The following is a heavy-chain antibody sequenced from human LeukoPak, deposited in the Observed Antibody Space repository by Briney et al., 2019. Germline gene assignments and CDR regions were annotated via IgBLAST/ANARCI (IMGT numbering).Heavy chain of an antibody. CDR3: ASNPPPRAWIRGLRPYYMDV. V-gene: IGHV4-34*01. CDR1: GASFSGYY. Sequence: SETLSLTCAVYGASFSGYYWSWIRQPPGKGLEWIGEINHSGSTNYNPSLKSRVTISVDTSKNQFSLKLSSVSAADTAVYYCASNPPPRAWIRGLRPYYMDVWGKGTTVTVSS. D-gene: IGHD4-17*01. J-gene: IGHJ6*03. CDR2: INHSGST.